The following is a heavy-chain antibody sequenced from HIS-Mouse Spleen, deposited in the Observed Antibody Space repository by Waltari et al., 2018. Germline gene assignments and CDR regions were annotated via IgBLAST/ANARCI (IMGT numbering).Heavy chain of an antibody. CDR1: GYTFTSYG. Sequence: QVQLVQSGAEVKKPGASVKVSCKASGYTFTSYGISWGRQAPGPGLEWMGWNRAYNGSTNYAQKLQGGVTRTTDTSTSTAYMELRSLRSDDTAVYYCARDSVTHFDYWGQGTLVTVSS. CDR2: NRAYNGST. J-gene: IGHJ4*02. CDR3: ARDSVTHFDY. V-gene: IGHV1-18*01. D-gene: IGHD5-18*01.